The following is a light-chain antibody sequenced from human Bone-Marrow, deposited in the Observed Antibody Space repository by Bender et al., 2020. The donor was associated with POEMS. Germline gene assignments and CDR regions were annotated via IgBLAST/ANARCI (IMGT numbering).Light chain of an antibody. J-gene: IGLJ3*02. V-gene: IGLV3-21*01. Sequence: SYVLTQPPSVSVAPGKTARITCGGNNIGSKSVHWYQQKPGQAPVLVVYDDSDRPSEIPDRFSGSSSGNSASLTITGAQAEDEADYYCSSRDRSGNHRMFGGGTKLTVL. CDR2: DDS. CDR3: SSRDRSGNHRM. CDR1: NIGSKS.